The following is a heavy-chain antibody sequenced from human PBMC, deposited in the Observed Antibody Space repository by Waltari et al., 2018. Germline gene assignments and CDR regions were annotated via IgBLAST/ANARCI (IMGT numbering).Heavy chain of an antibody. D-gene: IGHD6-13*01. CDR3: ARHGSSSSSWYVY. Sequence: EVQLLESGGGLVQPGGSLRLSCAASGFPFSSYAMSWVRQAPGKGLEWVSVIYSGGSTYYADSVKGRFTISRDNSKNTLYLQMNSLRAEDTAVYYCARHGSSSSSWYVYWGQGTLVTVSS. CDR2: IYSGGST. J-gene: IGHJ4*02. V-gene: IGHV3-23*03. CDR1: GFPFSSYA.